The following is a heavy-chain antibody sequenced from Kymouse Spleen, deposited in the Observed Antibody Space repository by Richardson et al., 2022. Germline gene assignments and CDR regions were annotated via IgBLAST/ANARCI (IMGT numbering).Heavy chain of an antibody. CDR2: INHSGST. J-gene: IGHJ6*02. Sequence: QVQLQQWGAGLLKPSETLSLTCAVYGGSFSGYYWSWIRQPPGKGLEWIGEINHSGSTNYNPSLKSRVTISVDTSKNQFSLKLSSVTAADTAVYYCAREEYSSSSRYYYGMDVWGQGTTVTVSS. CDR1: GGSFSGYY. V-gene: IGHV4-34*01. CDR3: AREEYSSSSRYYYGMDV. D-gene: IGHD6-6*01.